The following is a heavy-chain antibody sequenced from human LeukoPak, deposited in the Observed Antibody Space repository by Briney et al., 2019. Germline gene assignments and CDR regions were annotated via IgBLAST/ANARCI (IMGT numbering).Heavy chain of an antibody. D-gene: IGHD1-7*01. Sequence: ASVTVSCKASGGTFSSYAISLVRQAPGQRLEWMGRIIPIFGIANYAQKFQGRVTITADKSTSTAYMELSSLRSEDTAVYYCARSMGITGTTGYFQHWGQGTLVTVSS. CDR2: IIPIFGIA. V-gene: IGHV1-69*04. J-gene: IGHJ1*01. CDR1: GGTFSSYA. CDR3: ARSMGITGTTGYFQH.